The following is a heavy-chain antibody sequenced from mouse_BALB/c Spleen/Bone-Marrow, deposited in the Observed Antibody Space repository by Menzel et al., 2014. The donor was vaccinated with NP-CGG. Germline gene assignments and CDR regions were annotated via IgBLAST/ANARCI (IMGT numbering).Heavy chain of an antibody. CDR2: INPGSNTI. D-gene: IGHD2-3*01. CDR3: ARLGYYGWFAY. CDR1: GFDFSRYW. J-gene: IGHJ3*01. Sequence: EVKVIESGGGLVQPGGSLRLSCAASGFDFSRYWMSWVRQAPGKGLEWIGEINPGSNTINYTPSLKDKFIISRDNAKNTLNLQMSKVRSEDTALYYCARLGYYGWFAYWGQGTLVTVSA. V-gene: IGHV4-1*02.